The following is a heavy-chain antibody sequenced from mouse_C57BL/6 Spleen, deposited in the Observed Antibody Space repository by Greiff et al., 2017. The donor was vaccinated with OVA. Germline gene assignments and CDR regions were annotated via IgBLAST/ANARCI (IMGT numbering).Heavy chain of an antibody. V-gene: IGHV1-78*01. CDR3: ARGGLYYDYDGGV. CDR2: IYPRDGST. Sequence: QVQLQQSDAELVTPGASVKISCKVSGYTFTDHTIHWMKQRPEQGLEWIGYIYPRDGSTKYNEQFKGKATLTADKSSSTAYMQLNSLTSEDSAGYFCARGGLYYDYDGGVWGTGTTVTVSS. D-gene: IGHD2-4*01. J-gene: IGHJ1*03. CDR1: GYTFTDHT.